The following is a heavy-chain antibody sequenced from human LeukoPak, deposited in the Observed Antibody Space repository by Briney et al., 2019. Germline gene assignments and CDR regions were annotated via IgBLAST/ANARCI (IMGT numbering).Heavy chain of an antibody. CDR3: ARGPYYYYYGMDV. CDR1: GGSISSGGYS. V-gene: IGHV4-30-2*01. J-gene: IGHJ6*02. CDR2: IYHSGST. Sequence: PAETLSLTCAVSGGSISSGGYSWSWIRQPPGKGLEWIGYIYHSGSTYYNPSLKSRVTISVDTSNNPFSPKLSSVTAADTDVYYCARGPYYYYYGMDVWGQGTTVTVSS.